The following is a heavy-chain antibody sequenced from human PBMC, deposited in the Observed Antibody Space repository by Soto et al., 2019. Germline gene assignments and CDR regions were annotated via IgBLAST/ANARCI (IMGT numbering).Heavy chain of an antibody. D-gene: IGHD3-22*01. J-gene: IGHJ4*02. CDR2: IYYSGST. V-gene: IGHV4-59*12. Sequence: PSETLSLTCTVSGGSFSPNYWSWIRQPPGKGLEWVGYIYYSGSTYYNPSLKSRVTISVDRSKNQFSLKLSSVTAADTAVYYCARGGVDYYDSSGYYFSPYYFDYWGQGTLVTVS. CDR3: ARGGVDYYDSSGYYFSPYYFDY. CDR1: GGSFSPNY.